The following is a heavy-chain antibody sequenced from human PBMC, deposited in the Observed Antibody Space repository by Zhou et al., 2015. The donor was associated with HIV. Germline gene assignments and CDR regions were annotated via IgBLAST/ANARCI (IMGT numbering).Heavy chain of an antibody. D-gene: IGHD5-24*01. J-gene: IGHJ4*02. CDR1: GGTFSSYA. Sequence: QVQLVQSGAEVKKPGSSVKVSCKASGGTFSSYAISWVRQAPGQGLEWMGGIIPIFGTANYAQKFQGRVTITADESTSTAYMELSSLRSEDTAVYYCARRGVGWLQSGGYYFDYWGQGTLVTVSS. V-gene: IGHV1-69*12. CDR3: ARRGVGWLQSGGYYFDY. CDR2: IIPIFGTA.